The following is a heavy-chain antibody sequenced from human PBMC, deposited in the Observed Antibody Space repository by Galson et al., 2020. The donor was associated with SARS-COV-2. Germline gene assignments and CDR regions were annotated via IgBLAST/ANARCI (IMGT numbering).Heavy chain of an antibody. D-gene: IGHD2-21*02. CDR1: GSTSSSHG. Sequence: GESLKISCVASGSTSSSHGMHWVRQAPGKGLEWVAVIWYDGSKRYYADSVKGRFTISRDNFKNTLYLHMDSLRVEDTAMYYCARYAGDSWDTWGQGTLVTVSS. CDR2: IWYDGSKR. CDR3: ARYAGDSWDT. V-gene: IGHV3-33*01. J-gene: IGHJ4*02.